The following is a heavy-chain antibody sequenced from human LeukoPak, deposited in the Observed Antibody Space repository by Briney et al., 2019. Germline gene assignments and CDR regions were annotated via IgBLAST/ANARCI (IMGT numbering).Heavy chain of an antibody. D-gene: IGHD1-26*01. V-gene: IGHV4-34*01. Sequence: SETLSLTCAVYGGSFSDYYWTWIRQPPGKGLGWIGEINHSGSTNYNPSLKSRVTISVDTSKNQFSLNLTSLTAADTAVFYCARGPSGGSYVLDYWGLGTLVTVSS. CDR3: ARGPSGGSYVLDY. CDR2: INHSGST. J-gene: IGHJ4*02. CDR1: GGSFSDYY.